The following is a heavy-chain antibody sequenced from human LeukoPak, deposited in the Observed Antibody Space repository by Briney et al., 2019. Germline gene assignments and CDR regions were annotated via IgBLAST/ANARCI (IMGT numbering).Heavy chain of an antibody. CDR2: ISAYNGKT. CDR1: GYTFTSYY. V-gene: IGHV1-18*01. D-gene: IGHD5-18*01. J-gene: IGHJ4*02. CDR3: AKGGAMVATIDY. Sequence: ASVKVSCKASGYTFTSYYINWVRQAPGQGLEWVGWISAYNGKTNYAQKFRGRVTMTIDTSTTTAYMDLRSLTSDDTAMYYCAKGGAMVATIDYWGPGTLVTVSS.